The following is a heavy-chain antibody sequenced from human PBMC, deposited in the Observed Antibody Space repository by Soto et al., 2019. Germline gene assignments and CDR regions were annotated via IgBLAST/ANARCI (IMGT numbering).Heavy chain of an antibody. Sequence: ASVNVSCKASGYTFTSYDINWVRQATGQGLEWMGWMNPNSGNTGYAQKFQGRVTMTRNTSISTAYMELSSLRSEDTAVYYCARGAQLCPWCFDYWGQGTLVTVSS. CDR1: GYTFTSYD. V-gene: IGHV1-8*01. J-gene: IGHJ4*02. CDR2: MNPNSGNT. CDR3: ARGAQLCPWCFDY. D-gene: IGHD2-2*01.